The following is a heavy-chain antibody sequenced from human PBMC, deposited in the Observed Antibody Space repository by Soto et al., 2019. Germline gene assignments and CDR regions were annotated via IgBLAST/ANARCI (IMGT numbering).Heavy chain of an antibody. J-gene: IGHJ6*02. CDR3: ARPPPSGGLAYYGMDV. V-gene: IGHV1-69*01. CDR1: GGTFSSYA. CDR2: IIPIFGTA. Sequence: QVQLVQSGAEVKKPGSSVKVSCKASGGTFSSYAISWVRQAPGQGLEWMGGIIPIFGTANYAQKFQGRVTITADESTSTAYMEQSSLRSEHTAVYYCARPPPSGGLAYYGMDVWGQGTTVTVSS.